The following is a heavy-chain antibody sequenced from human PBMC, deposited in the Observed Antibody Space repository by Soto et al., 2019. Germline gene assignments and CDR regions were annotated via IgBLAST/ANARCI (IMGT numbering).Heavy chain of an antibody. J-gene: IGHJ4*02. CDR3: ARGGGNDYVWGSYRYTGLDY. Sequence: QVQLQESGPGLVKPSQTLSLTCTVSGGSISRGGYYWSWIRQHPGKGLEWIGYIYYSGSTYYNPSLKSRVTISVDTSKNQFSLKLSSVTAADTAVYYCARGGGNDYVWGSYRYTGLDYWGQGTLVTVSS. V-gene: IGHV4-31*03. CDR2: IYYSGST. CDR1: GGSISRGGYY. D-gene: IGHD3-16*02.